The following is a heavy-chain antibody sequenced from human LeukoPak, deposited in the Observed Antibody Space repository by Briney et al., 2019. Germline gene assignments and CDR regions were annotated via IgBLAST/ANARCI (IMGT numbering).Heavy chain of an antibody. J-gene: IGHJ5*02. Sequence: PSETLSLTCAVYGGSFSGYYWSWIRQPPGKGLEWIGEINHSGSTHYNPSLKSRVTISVDTSKNHFSLKLSSVTAADTAVYYYARLSHYDILTGYYIRANWFDPWGQGTLVTVSS. V-gene: IGHV4-34*01. CDR1: GGSFSGYY. D-gene: IGHD3-9*01. CDR3: ARLSHYDILTGYYIRANWFDP. CDR2: INHSGST.